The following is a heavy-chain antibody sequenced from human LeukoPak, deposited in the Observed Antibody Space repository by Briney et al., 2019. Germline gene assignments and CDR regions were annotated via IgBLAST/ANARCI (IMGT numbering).Heavy chain of an antibody. Sequence: SETLSLTCAVYGGSFSGYYWSWTRQPPGKGLEWIGEINHSGSTNYNPSLKSRVTISVDTSKNQFSLKLSSVTAADTAVYYCARVWGADKRFDYWGQGTLVTVSS. CDR1: GGSFSGYY. V-gene: IGHV4-34*01. CDR3: ARVWGADKRFDY. CDR2: INHSGST. J-gene: IGHJ4*02. D-gene: IGHD7-27*01.